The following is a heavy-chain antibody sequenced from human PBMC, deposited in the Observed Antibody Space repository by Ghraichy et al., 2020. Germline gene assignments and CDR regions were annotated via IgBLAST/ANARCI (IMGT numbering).Heavy chain of an antibody. Sequence: GGSLRLSCAASGFTFSTYSMNWVRQAPGKGLEWVSFISSTSHSIYYADSVKGRFTISRDNAKNSLYLQMNSLRAEDTAVYYCARVYSSSNSWGQGTLVTVSS. CDR2: ISSTSHSI. CDR1: GFTFSTYS. D-gene: IGHD6-6*01. J-gene: IGHJ4*02. V-gene: IGHV3-48*01. CDR3: ARVYSSSNS.